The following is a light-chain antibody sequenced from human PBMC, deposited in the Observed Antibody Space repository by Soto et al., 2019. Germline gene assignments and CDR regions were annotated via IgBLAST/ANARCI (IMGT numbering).Light chain of an antibody. Sequence: EIVLTQSPATLSLSPGERATLSCRASQSVGTFLVWYQQKPGQAPRLLIHDASIRATGIPDRFRGSGSGTDFTLTISSLEPEDFGVYYCQQRSNWSSLIFGGGTKVEIK. J-gene: IGKJ4*01. V-gene: IGKV3-11*01. CDR2: DAS. CDR1: QSVGTF. CDR3: QQRSNWSSLI.